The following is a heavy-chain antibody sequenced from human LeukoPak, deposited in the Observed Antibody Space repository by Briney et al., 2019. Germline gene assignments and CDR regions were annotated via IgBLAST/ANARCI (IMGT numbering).Heavy chain of an antibody. CDR2: INHSGST. D-gene: IGHD3-10*01. J-gene: IGHJ4*02. CDR3: ARDLGSGFDGFDY. V-gene: IGHV4-34*01. CDR1: GGSFSGYY. Sequence: KPSETLSLTCAVYGGSFSGYYWSWIRQPPGKGLEWIGEINHSGSTNYNPSLKSRVTISVDTSKNQFSLKLSSVTAADTAVYYCARDLGSGFDGFDYWGQGTLVTVSS.